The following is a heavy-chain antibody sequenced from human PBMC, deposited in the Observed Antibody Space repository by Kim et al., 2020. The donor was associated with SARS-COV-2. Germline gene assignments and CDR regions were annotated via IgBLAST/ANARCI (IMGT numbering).Heavy chain of an antibody. V-gene: IGHV3-23*01. CDR3: AKARIAVAGNDY. D-gene: IGHD6-19*01. J-gene: IGHJ4*02. Sequence: YYADSVKGRFTISRDNSKNTLYLQMNSLRAEDTAVYYCAKARIAVAGNDYCGQGTLVTVSS.